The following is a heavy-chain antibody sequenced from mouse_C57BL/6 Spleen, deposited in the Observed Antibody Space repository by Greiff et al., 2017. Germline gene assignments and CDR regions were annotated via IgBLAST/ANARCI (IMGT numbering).Heavy chain of an antibody. J-gene: IGHJ2*01. CDR1: GFTFSSYG. CDR2: ISSGGSYT. CDR3: AREGAMVTTYYFDY. D-gene: IGHD2-2*01. Sequence: EVQVVESGGDLVKPGGSLKLSCAASGFTFSSYGMSWVRQTPDKRLEWVATISSGGSYTYYPDSVKGRFTISRDNAKNTLCLQMSSLKSEDTAMYYCAREGAMVTTYYFDYWGQGTTLTVSS. V-gene: IGHV5-6*01.